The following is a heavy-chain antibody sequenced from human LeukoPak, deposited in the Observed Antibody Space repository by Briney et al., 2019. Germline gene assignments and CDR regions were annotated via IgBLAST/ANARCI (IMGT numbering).Heavy chain of an antibody. CDR2: IIPIFGSS. Sequence: SVKVSCKASGGTFSSYAISWVRQAPGQGLEWMGGIIPIFGSSNYAQKFQGRVTMTRDMSTGTVYMELSSLRSEDTALYYCARVFGVVPMQFYYDSWGQGTLITVSS. J-gene: IGHJ4*02. CDR1: GGTFSSYA. V-gene: IGHV1-69*05. CDR3: ARVFGVVPMQFYYDS. D-gene: IGHD3-3*01.